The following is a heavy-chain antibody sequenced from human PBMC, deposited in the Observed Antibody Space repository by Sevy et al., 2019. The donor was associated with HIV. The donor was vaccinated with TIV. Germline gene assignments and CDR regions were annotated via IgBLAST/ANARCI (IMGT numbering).Heavy chain of an antibody. CDR2: IKGDGSEI. J-gene: IGHJ5*02. D-gene: IGHD2-15*01. CDR1: GFTFSYYR. CDR3: ATEPGGRDWFDP. Sequence: GGSLRLSCAASGFTFSYYRMSWVRQAPGKALEWVANIKGDGSEIYYVDSVKGRFTISRDNAKNSLFLEMNSLRAEDTAVYYCATEPGGRDWFDPWGQGTLVTVSS. V-gene: IGHV3-7*03.